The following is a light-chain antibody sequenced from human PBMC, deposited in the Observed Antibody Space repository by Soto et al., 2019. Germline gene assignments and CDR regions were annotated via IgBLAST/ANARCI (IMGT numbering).Light chain of an antibody. CDR2: GAS. V-gene: IGKV3-15*01. Sequence: EIVMTQSPATLSVSPGERATVPCRASQSISSKLAWYQQQPGQAPRLLIYGASTRATGIPVRFSGSGSGTEFTPTITSLQAEDVAVYYCQEYNIWHPITCGGATKVDI. CDR3: QEYNIWHPIT. J-gene: IGKJ4*01. CDR1: QSISSK.